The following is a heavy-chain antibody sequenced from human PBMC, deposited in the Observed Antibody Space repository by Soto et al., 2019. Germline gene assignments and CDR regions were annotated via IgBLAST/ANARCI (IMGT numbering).Heavy chain of an antibody. J-gene: IGHJ4*02. CDR2: IIPIFGTA. V-gene: IGHV1-69*01. D-gene: IGHD2-21*02. CDR1: GGTFSSYA. CDR3: ARGVGSIAYCGGDCQYYFDY. Sequence: QVQLVQSGAEVKKPGSSVEVSCKASGGTFSSYAISWVRQAPGQGLEWMGGIIPIFGTANYAKKFQGRVTITADESTSTAYMELSSLRSEDTAVYYCARGVGSIAYCGGDCQYYFDYWGQGTLVTVSS.